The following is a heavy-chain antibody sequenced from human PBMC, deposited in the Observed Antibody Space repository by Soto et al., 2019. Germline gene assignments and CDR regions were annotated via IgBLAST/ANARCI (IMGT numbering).Heavy chain of an antibody. D-gene: IGHD3-10*01. V-gene: IGHV3-30-3*01. CDR3: AREFEGGSVYGMDV. CDR1: AFNFNLYA. J-gene: IGHJ6*02. Sequence: QVQLVESGGGVVQPGRSLRLSCAASAFNFNLYAIHWVRQAPGKGLEWVAVISFDGSNQYYADSVRGRFTISRDNSKNALYLQMISLRPEDTAVYYCAREFEGGSVYGMDVWGQGTTVTVSS. CDR2: ISFDGSNQ.